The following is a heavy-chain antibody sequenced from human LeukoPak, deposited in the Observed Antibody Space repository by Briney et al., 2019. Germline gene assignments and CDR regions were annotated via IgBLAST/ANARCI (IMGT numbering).Heavy chain of an antibody. D-gene: IGHD3-16*01. Sequence: ASVKVSSKASGYTFTGYYMHWVRQAPGQGLEWMGWINPNSGGTNYAQKFQRRVTMTRDTSISTAYMELSRLRSDDTAVYYCARASFEGPTRFDPWGQGTLVTVSS. CDR3: ARASFEGPTRFDP. CDR2: INPNSGGT. V-gene: IGHV1-2*02. CDR1: GYTFTGYY. J-gene: IGHJ5*02.